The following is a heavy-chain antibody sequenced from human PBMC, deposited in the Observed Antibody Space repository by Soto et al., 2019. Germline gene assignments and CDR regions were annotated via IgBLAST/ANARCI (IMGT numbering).Heavy chain of an antibody. J-gene: IGHJ5*02. Sequence: GSLRLSCAASGFTFSDYYMSWIRQAPGKGLEWVSYISSSSSYTNYADFVKGRFTISRDNAKNSLYLQMNSLRAEDTAVYYCARGGYCSSTSCYRYFDWFDPWGQGTLVTVSS. CDR2: ISSSSSYT. CDR1: GFTFSDYY. CDR3: ARGGYCSSTSCYRYFDWFDP. V-gene: IGHV3-11*06. D-gene: IGHD2-2*02.